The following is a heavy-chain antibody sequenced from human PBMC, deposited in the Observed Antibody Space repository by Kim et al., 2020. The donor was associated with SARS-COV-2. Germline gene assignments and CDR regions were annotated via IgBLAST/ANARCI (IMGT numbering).Heavy chain of an antibody. Sequence: SVKVSCKASGGTFSSYAISWVRQAPGQVLEWMGGIIPIFGTANYAQKFQGRVTITADESTSTAYMELSSLRSEDTAVYYCARARAVARRWRDAFDIWGQGTMVTVSS. D-gene: IGHD6-19*01. V-gene: IGHV1-69*13. CDR3: ARARAVARRWRDAFDI. CDR1: GGTFSSYA. J-gene: IGHJ3*02. CDR2: IIPIFGTA.